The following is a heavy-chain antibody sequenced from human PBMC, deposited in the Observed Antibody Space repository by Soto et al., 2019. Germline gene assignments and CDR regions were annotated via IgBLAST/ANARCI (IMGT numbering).Heavy chain of an antibody. CDR1: GGSFSSYA. Sequence: SVKVSCKASGGSFSSYAISWVRQAPGKGLEWMGGIIPIFGTANYAQKFQGRDTITADKSTSTAYMELSSLRSEDRAVDYCARSSADVCCSSCCYNPYSFAYWAQGTPDPGS. CDR2: IIPIFGTA. CDR3: ARSSADVCCSSCCYNPYSFAY. J-gene: IGHJ4*02. D-gene: IGHD2-2*01. V-gene: IGHV1-69*06.